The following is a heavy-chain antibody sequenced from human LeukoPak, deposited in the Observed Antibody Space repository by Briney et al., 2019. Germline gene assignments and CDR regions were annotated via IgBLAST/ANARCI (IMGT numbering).Heavy chain of an antibody. Sequence: ASVKVSCKASGYTFTSYYMHWVRQAPGQGLEWMGIINPSGGSTSYAQKFQGRVTMTRDTSTSTVYMELSSLRSEDTAVYYCASQTDYVWGSYRRYGYFDYWGQGTLVTVSS. CDR3: ASQTDYVWGSYRRYGYFDY. J-gene: IGHJ4*02. D-gene: IGHD3-16*02. V-gene: IGHV1-46*01. CDR1: GYTFTSYY. CDR2: INPSGGST.